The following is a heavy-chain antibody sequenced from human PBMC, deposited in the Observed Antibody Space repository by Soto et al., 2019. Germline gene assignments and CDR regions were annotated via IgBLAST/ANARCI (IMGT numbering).Heavy chain of an antibody. J-gene: IGHJ4*02. V-gene: IGHV3-23*01. CDR1: GFTFSTYA. D-gene: IGHD6-19*01. CDR2: ISGSGGST. CDR3: ATDPSTSGPFDY. Sequence: PGGSLRLSCAASGFTFSTYAMSWVRQAPGKGLEWVSTISGSGGSTYYADSVKGRFTISRDKSKNTLYLQMNSLRGEDTAVYYCATDPSTSGPFDYWGQGILVTVSS.